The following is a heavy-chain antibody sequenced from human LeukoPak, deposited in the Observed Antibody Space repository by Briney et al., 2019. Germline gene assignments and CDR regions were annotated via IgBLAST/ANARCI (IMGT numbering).Heavy chain of an antibody. Sequence: GGSLRLSCAAFGFTFSSYAMSWVRQAPGKGLEWVSGINWNGGSTAYADSVKGRFTISRDNAKNSLYLQMNSLRAEDTALYHCARDRSEQGGWFDPWGQGNPGHRLL. CDR3: ARDRSEQGGWFDP. CDR1: GFTFSSYA. CDR2: INWNGGST. J-gene: IGHJ5*02. D-gene: IGHD1/OR15-1a*01. V-gene: IGHV3-20*01.